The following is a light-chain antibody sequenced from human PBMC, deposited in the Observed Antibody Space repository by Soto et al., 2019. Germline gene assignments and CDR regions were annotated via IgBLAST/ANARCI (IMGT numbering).Light chain of an antibody. CDR2: AAS. J-gene: IGKJ1*01. CDR3: QRNYRATPWT. Sequence: DIQMTQSPSSLSASVGDRITITCRASQSISRYLNWYQHKPGKAPKLLINAASSLERGVPSRFSGGGSGKDFTINIRSMQTDDFATYYCQRNYRATPWTFGQGTKVDIK. V-gene: IGKV1-39*01. CDR1: QSISRY.